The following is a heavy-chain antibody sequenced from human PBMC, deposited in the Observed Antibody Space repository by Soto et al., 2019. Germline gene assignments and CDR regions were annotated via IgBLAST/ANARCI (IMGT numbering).Heavy chain of an antibody. CDR2: IYYSGST. Sequence: PSETLSLTCAVYGGSISSGGYYWSWIRQHPGKGLEWIGYIYYSGSTYYNPSLKSRVTISVDTSKNQFSLKLSSVTAADTAVYYCARDFVRPGFYYYYYGMDVWGQGTTVTVSS. CDR3: ARDFVRPGFYYYYYGMDV. CDR1: GGSISSGGYY. V-gene: IGHV4-31*11. D-gene: IGHD6-6*01. J-gene: IGHJ6*02.